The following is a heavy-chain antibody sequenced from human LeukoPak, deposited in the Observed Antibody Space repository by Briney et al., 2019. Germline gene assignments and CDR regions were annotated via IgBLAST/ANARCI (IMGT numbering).Heavy chain of an antibody. Sequence: GESLQISCKASKYTFTDYWICWRRQVPGKGVEWMGIIFPDDSETRDSSSFRGQVTISADKPTTTAYLHWGGLKASDTGMYYRVRTVIGIKSAFDYWGQGTLVTVSS. CDR3: VRTVIGIKSAFDY. V-gene: IGHV5-51*01. J-gene: IGHJ4*02. D-gene: IGHD2-21*01. CDR1: KYTFTDYW. CDR2: IFPDDSET.